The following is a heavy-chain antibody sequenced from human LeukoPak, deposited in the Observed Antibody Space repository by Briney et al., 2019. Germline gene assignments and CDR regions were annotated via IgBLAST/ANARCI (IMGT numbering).Heavy chain of an antibody. D-gene: IGHD2-2*01. CDR1: GFTFSSYS. V-gene: IGHV3-21*01. CDR2: ISSSSSYI. J-gene: IGHJ4*02. CDR3: ARDGAVVVPAAIGDYFDY. Sequence: SGGSLRLSCAASGFTFSSYSMNWVRQAPGKGLEWVSSISSSSSYIYYADSVKGRFTISRDNAKNSLYLQMNSLRAEDTAVYYCARDGAVVVPAAIGDYFDYWGRGTLVTVSS.